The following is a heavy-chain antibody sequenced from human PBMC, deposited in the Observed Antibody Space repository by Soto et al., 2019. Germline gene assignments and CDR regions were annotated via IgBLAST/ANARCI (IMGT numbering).Heavy chain of an antibody. CDR2: IYYSGST. V-gene: IGHV4-39*01. CDR3: ARSGAVAVAGPGGLFDP. CDR1: GGSISSSSYY. D-gene: IGHD6-19*01. J-gene: IGHJ5*02. Sequence: PSETLSLTCTVSGGSISSSSYYWGWIRQPPGKGLEWIGSIYYSGSTYYNPSLKSRVTISVDTSKNQFSLKLSSVTAADTAVYYCARSGAVAVAGPGGLFDPWGQGTLVTVSS.